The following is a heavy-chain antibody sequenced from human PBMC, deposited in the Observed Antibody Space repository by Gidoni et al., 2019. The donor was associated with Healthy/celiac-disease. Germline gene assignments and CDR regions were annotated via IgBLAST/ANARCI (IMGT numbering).Heavy chain of an antibody. CDR3: ARGRGSGGSWSLWWSMGFDY. CDR1: GGSFSGYY. CDR2: INHSGRT. Sequence: QVQLQQWGAGLLKPSETLSLTCAVYGGSFSGYYWSWIRQPPGKGLEWIGEINHSGRTNYNPSLKTRVTISVDTSKNQFSLKLSSVTAADTAVYYCARGRGSGGSWSLWWSMGFDYWGQGTLVTVSS. D-gene: IGHD2-15*01. V-gene: IGHV4-34*01. J-gene: IGHJ4*02.